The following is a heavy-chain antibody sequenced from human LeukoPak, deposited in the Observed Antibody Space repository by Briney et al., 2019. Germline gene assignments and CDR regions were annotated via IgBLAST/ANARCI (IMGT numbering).Heavy chain of an antibody. CDR2: IHSNRGA. Sequence: PSETLSLTCTVPVDSITNYYRSWIPQPPPKGLERIGFIHSNRGANYNASPNSRATISRDTSRSQVSMKLASVTAADTAVYYCASSNRGSLGQFDPWGQGTLVTVSS. D-gene: IGHD3-10*01. CDR1: VDSITNYY. J-gene: IGHJ5*02. V-gene: IGHV4-59*01. CDR3: ASSNRGSLGQFDP.